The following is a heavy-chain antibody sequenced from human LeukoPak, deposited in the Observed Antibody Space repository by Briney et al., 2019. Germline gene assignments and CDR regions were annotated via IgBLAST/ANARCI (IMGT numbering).Heavy chain of an antibody. CDR2: IYTSGST. D-gene: IGHD3-10*01. Sequence: PSETRSLTCTVSGGSISSYYWSWIRQPAGKGLEWIGRIYTSGSTNYNPSLKSRVTMPVDTSKNQFSLKLSSVTAADTAVYYCARENVLLWFGEFRPLHYYFDYWGQGTLVTVSS. CDR3: ARENVLLWFGEFRPLHYYFDY. CDR1: GGSISSYY. V-gene: IGHV4-4*07. J-gene: IGHJ4*02.